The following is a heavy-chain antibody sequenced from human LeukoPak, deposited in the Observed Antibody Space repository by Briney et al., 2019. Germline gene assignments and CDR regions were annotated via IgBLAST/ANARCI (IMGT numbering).Heavy chain of an antibody. CDR3: AGYYYDSSGYLNIHFDY. D-gene: IGHD3-22*01. CDR1: GGTFSSYA. J-gene: IGHJ4*02. CDR2: IIPIFGTA. Sequence: SVKVSCKASGGTFSSYAISWVRQAPGQGLEWMGGIIPIFGTAKYAQKFQGRVTITTDESTSTAYMELSSLRSEDTAVYYCAGYYYDSSGYLNIHFDYWGQGTLVTVSS. V-gene: IGHV1-69*05.